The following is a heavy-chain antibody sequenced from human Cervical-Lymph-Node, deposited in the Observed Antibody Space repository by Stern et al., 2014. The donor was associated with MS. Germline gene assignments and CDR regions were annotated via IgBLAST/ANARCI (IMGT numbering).Heavy chain of an antibody. CDR2: IIPVLLTQ. J-gene: IGHJ6*02. D-gene: IGHD2-2*01. CDR3: ARTVSTWHGDLMGAAPSGYYYGMDV. V-gene: IGHV1-69*14. CDR1: GGTFSRNA. Sequence: QVQLVQSGAEVKKPGSSVKVSCMASGGTFSRNAISWVRQAPGQGLEWVGGIIPVLLTQKYAEKFQGSVIITADRSTSTVYMELTSLRSEDTAVYYCARTVSTWHGDLMGAAPSGYYYGMDVWGQGTTVTVSS.